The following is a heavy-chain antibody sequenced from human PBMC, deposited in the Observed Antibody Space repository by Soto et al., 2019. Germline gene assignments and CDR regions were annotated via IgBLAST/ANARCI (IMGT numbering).Heavy chain of an antibody. CDR3: ERDIGEMSAV. J-gene: IGHJ4*02. D-gene: IGHD3-10*01. CDR2: ISSSSSYI. Sequence: TGGSLRLSCTGSGFTFSSSTMTWVRQGPGKGLEWVSSISSSSSYIYFADSLKGRFTISRDNAKNSLYLQMNSLRAEDTAVYYCERDIGEMSAVWGQGTQATVSS. V-gene: IGHV3-21*06. CDR1: GFTFSSST.